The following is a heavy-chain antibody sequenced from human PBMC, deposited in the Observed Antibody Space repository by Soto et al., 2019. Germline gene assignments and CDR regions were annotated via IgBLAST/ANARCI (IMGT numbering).Heavy chain of an antibody. CDR3: AHTLPDYYGSGFAFDI. CDR1: GFSLSTSGVG. J-gene: IGHJ3*02. D-gene: IGHD3-10*01. V-gene: IGHV2-5*02. Sequence: QITLKESGPTLVKPTQTLTLTCTFSGFSLSTSGVGVGWIRQPPGKALEWLALIYWDDDKRYSPSLKSRLTLTKDTSKNQVVLTMTNMDPVDTATYYCAHTLPDYYGSGFAFDIWGQGTMVTVSS. CDR2: IYWDDDK.